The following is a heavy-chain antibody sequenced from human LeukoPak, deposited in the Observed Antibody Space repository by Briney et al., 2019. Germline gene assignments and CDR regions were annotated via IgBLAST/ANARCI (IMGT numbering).Heavy chain of an antibody. J-gene: IGHJ3*02. V-gene: IGHV3-30*04. Sequence: GGSLRLSCAASGFTFSSYAMHWVRQAPGKGLEWVAVISYDGSNKYYADSVKGRFTISRDNPKNTLYLQMNSLRAEDTAVYYCAVFDWLLQAQLDDAFDIWGQGTMVTVSS. D-gene: IGHD3-9*01. CDR1: GFTFSSYA. CDR2: ISYDGSNK. CDR3: AVFDWLLQAQLDDAFDI.